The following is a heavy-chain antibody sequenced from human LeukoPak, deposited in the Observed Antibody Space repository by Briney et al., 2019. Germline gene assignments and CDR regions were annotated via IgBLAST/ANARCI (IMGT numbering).Heavy chain of an antibody. CDR3: AKEPGEGGSAFDY. V-gene: IGHV3-30*02. CDR1: GFTFSSYG. J-gene: IGHJ4*02. CDR2: IRYDGSNK. Sequence: QPGRSLRLSCAASGFTFSSYGMHWVRQAPGKGLEWAAFIRYDGSNKYYADSVKGRFTISRDNSKNTLYLQMSSLTIEDTAVYYCAKEPGEGGSAFDYWGQGTLVTVYS. D-gene: IGHD3-16*01.